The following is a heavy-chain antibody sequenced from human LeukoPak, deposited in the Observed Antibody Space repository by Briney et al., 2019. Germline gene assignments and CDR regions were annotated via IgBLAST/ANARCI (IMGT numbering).Heavy chain of an antibody. D-gene: IGHD3-22*01. CDR2: ISAYNGKT. Sequence: ASVKVSCKTSGFTFNTYGIAWVRQAPGQGLEWMGWISAYNGKTDYAQNLQDRVTMTTDTSTTTAYMELRSLISDDTAVYYCAREGSLHDSGDYYLSWFDPWGQGTLVTVSS. CDR1: GFTFNTYG. V-gene: IGHV1-18*01. CDR3: AREGSLHDSGDYYLSWFDP. J-gene: IGHJ5*02.